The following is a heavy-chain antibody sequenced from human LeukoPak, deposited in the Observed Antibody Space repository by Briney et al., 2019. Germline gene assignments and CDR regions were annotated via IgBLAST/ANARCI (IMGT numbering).Heavy chain of an antibody. CDR2: IIPIFGTA. CDR1: GGTFSSYA. V-gene: IGHV1-69*13. Sequence: SVKVSCKASGGTFSSYAISWVRQAPGQGLEWMGGIIPIFGTANYAQKFQGRVTITADESTSTAYMELSSLRSEDTAVYYCARGYYDSSGYYYRSFWYFDLWGRGTLVTVSS. D-gene: IGHD3-22*01. CDR3: ARGYYDSSGYYYRSFWYFDL. J-gene: IGHJ2*01.